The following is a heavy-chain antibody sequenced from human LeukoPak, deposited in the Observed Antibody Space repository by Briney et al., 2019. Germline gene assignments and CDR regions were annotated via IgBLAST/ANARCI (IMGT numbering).Heavy chain of an antibody. CDR3: ASAIVATDQDPPFDY. CDR1: GFRVSDYY. D-gene: IGHD5-12*01. CDR2: ISSRSGTI. J-gene: IGHJ4*02. Sequence: GGSLRLSCAASGFRVSDYYMSWIRQAPGKGLEWVSYISSRSGTIYYADSVRGRFTISRDIPHNSLYLQMNSLRADDTAVYYCASAIVATDQDPPFDYWGQGTLVTVSS. V-gene: IGHV3-11*01.